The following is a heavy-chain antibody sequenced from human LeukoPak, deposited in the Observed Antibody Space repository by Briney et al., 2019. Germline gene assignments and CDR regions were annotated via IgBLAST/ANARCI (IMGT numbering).Heavy chain of an antibody. CDR1: GDSISSNNW. D-gene: IGHD3-3*01. CDR3: ARTTISGVLRNHHFDY. Sequence: SETLSLTCAVSGDSISSNNWWNWVRQSPGKGLEWIGEIHHSRNTNYNPSLMSRVNISVDITKNQFALKLSSVTAADTAVYYCARTTISGVLRNHHFDYWGRGTLVTVSS. J-gene: IGHJ4*02. CDR2: IHHSRNT. V-gene: IGHV4-4*02.